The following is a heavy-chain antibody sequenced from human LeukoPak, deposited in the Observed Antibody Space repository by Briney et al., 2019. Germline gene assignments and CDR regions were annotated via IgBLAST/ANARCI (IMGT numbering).Heavy chain of an antibody. J-gene: IGHJ4*02. D-gene: IGHD5-24*01. CDR1: GYTFVGYY. CDR3: ARDPAVDRDGL. Sequence: ASVKVSCKASGYTFVGYYIHWVRQAPGQGLEWMGRINPNSGGTNYVQKFQGRVTMTRDTSITTAYMELSSLRSEDTAVYYCARDPAVDRDGLWGQGTLVTVSS. V-gene: IGHV1-2*06. CDR2: INPNSGGT.